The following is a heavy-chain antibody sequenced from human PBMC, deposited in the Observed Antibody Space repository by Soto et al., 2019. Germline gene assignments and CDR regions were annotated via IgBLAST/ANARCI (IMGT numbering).Heavy chain of an antibody. D-gene: IGHD5-18*01. CDR2: ISWDGGST. CDR1: GFTFDDYT. V-gene: IGHV3-43*01. Sequence: GGSLRLSCAASGFTFDDYTMHWVRQAPGKGPEWVSLISWDGGSTYYADSVKGRFTISRDNSKNSLYLQMNSLRTEDTALYYCAKDILPDTAMVTSSYYGMDVWGQGTTVTVSS. J-gene: IGHJ6*02. CDR3: AKDILPDTAMVTSSYYGMDV.